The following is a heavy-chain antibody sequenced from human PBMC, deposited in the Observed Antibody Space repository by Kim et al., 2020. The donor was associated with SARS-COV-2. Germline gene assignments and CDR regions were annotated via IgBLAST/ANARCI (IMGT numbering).Heavy chain of an antibody. Sequence: GGSLSLSCAASGFTFSRFEMNWVRQAPGKGLEWVSYISSSGSTIYYADSVKGRFTISRDNAKNSLYLQMNSLRAEDTAVYYCAREGPANFGYQLLTKWGSVDSWGQGTLVTVSS. V-gene: IGHV3-48*03. CDR1: GFTFSRFE. D-gene: IGHD2-2*01. CDR3: AREGPANFGYQLLTKWGSVDS. J-gene: IGHJ4*02. CDR2: ISSSGSTI.